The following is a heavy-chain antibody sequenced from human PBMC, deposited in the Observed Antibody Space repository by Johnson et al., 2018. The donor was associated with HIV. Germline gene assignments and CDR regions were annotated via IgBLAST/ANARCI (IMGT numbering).Heavy chain of an antibody. CDR3: AKDRPRGWELQGVAFDI. V-gene: IGHV3-33*06. J-gene: IGHJ3*02. CDR1: GFTFSSYG. CDR2: IWYDGSNK. Sequence: QVQLVESGGGVVQPGRSLRLSCAASGFTFSSYGMHWVRQAPGKGLEWVAVIWYDGSNKYYADSVKGRFTISRDNSKNTLYLQMNSLRAEDTAVYYCAKDRPRGWELQGVAFDIWGQGTMVTVSS. D-gene: IGHD1-26*01.